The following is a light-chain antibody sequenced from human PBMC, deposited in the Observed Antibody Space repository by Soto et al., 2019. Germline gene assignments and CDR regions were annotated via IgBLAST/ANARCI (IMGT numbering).Light chain of an antibody. V-gene: IGLV2-14*01. Sequence: QSVLTQPASVSGSPGQSITISCTGTSSDVGGYNFVSWYQQHPGKAPRLIIYEVTNRPSGVSARFSGSKSANTASLTISGLQAEDEADYYCISYTTSGTRLFGTGTKLTVL. CDR2: EVT. CDR3: ISYTTSGTRL. J-gene: IGLJ1*01. CDR1: SSDVGGYNF.